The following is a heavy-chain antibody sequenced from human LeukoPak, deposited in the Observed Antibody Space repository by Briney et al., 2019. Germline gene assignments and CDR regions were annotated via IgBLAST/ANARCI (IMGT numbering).Heavy chain of an antibody. D-gene: IGHD5-12*01. CDR1: GFTFSDYY. Sequence: PGGSLRLSCAASGFTFSDYYMSRIRQAPGKGLECVSYIRGSGSDIYYADSVKGRFTISRDNAKNSLYLQMNSLRAEDTAVYYCARDIVAPGLFLDYWGQGTPVTVSS. CDR2: IRGSGSDI. V-gene: IGHV3-11*01. J-gene: IGHJ4*02. CDR3: ARDIVAPGLFLDY.